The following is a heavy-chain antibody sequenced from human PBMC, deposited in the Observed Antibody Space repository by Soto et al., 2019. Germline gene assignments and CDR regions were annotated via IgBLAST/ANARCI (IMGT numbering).Heavy chain of an antibody. J-gene: IGHJ6*02. V-gene: IGHV1-2*04. Sequence: ALVKVSCKASGYTFTGYYIHWVRQAPGQGLEWMGWINPNSGGTNYAQKFQGWVTMTRDTSISTAYMELSRLRSDDTAVYYCARDLSQITMVRGVMAYYYGMDVWGQGTTVTVSS. D-gene: IGHD3-10*01. CDR1: GYTFTGYY. CDR3: ARDLSQITMVRGVMAYYYGMDV. CDR2: INPNSGGT.